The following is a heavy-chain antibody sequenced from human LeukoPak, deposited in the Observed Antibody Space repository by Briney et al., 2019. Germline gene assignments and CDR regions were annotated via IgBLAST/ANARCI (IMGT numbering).Heavy chain of an antibody. D-gene: IGHD3-10*01. Sequence: GGSLRLSCAASGFAFSSYAMSWVRQPPGKGLEWVSVISRRDDYTYYADSVKGRFTISRDNSKNTLYLQMNTLRAEDTAVYYCANDYRSGSFHDFWGQGTLV. CDR3: ANDYRSGSFHDF. CDR1: GFAFSSYA. V-gene: IGHV3-23*01. J-gene: IGHJ4*02. CDR2: ISRRDDYT.